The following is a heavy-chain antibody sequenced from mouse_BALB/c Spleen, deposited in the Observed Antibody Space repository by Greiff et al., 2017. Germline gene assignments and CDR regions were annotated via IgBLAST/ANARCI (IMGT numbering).Heavy chain of an antibody. CDR2: IYPGSGST. CDR1: GYNFTSYW. J-gene: IGHJ4*01. D-gene: IGHD2-4*01. CDR3: ARLDDYDDYAMDY. V-gene: IGHV1-55*01. Sequence: QVHVKQPGAELVKPGTSVKLSCKASGYNFTSYWINWVKLRPGQGLEWIGDIYPGSGSTNYNEKFKSKATLTVDTSSSTAYMQLSSLASEDSALYYCARLDDYDDYAMDYWGQGTSVTVSS.